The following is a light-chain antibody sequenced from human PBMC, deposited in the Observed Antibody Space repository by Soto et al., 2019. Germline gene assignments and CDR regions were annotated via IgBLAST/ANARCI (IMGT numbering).Light chain of an antibody. Sequence: QSALTQPASVSGSPGQSITISCTGTRSDVGGYNYVSWYQQHPGKAPKLMIYEVSNRPSGVSNRFSGSKSGNTASLTISGLQSDDEADYYCNSYTSTSSWVFGGGTKLTVL. CDR1: RSDVGGYNY. CDR2: EVS. J-gene: IGLJ3*02. V-gene: IGLV2-14*01. CDR3: NSYTSTSSWV.